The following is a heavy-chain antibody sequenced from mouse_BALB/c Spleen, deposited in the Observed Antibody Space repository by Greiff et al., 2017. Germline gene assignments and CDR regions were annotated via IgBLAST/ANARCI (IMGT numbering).Heavy chain of an antibody. CDR2: IWTGGGT. Sequence: VKLMESGPGLVAPSQSLSITCTVSGFSLTSYDISWIRQPPGKGLEWLGVIWTGGGTNYNSAFMSRLSISKDNSKSQVFLKMNSLQTDDTAIYYCVRDRGYYGSSYEAWFAYWGQGTLVTVSA. CDR1: GFSLTSYD. CDR3: VRDRGYYGSSYEAWFAY. J-gene: IGHJ3*01. V-gene: IGHV2-9-2*01. D-gene: IGHD1-1*01.